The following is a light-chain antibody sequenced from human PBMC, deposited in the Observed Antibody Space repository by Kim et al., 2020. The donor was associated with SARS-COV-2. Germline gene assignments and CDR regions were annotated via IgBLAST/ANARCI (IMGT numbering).Light chain of an antibody. CDR2: GKN. Sequence: VAVGQAVSITCQGDSLRSYYATWYQQKPGQAPILVIYGKNNRPSGIPDRFSGASSANTASLTITGAQAEDEADYYCNSRDSNDNVVFGGGTQLTVL. J-gene: IGLJ2*01. V-gene: IGLV3-19*01. CDR1: SLRSYY. CDR3: NSRDSNDNVV.